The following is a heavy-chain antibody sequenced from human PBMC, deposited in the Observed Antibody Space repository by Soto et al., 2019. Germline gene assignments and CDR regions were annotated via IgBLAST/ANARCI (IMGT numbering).Heavy chain of an antibody. D-gene: IGHD2-2*01. V-gene: IGHV3-48*01. CDR2: ISSSSSTI. CDR3: AREAIVVVPAATEFDY. J-gene: IGHJ4*02. CDR1: GFTFSSYS. Sequence: EVPLVESGGGLVQPGGSLRLSCAASGFTFSSYSMNWVRQAPGKGLEWVSYISSSSSTIYYADSVKGRFTISRDNAKNSLYLQMNSLRAEDTAVYYCAREAIVVVPAATEFDYWGQGTLVTVSS.